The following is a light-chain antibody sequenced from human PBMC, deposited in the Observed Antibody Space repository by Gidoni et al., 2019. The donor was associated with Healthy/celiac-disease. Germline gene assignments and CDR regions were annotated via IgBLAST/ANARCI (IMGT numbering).Light chain of an antibody. CDR2: DAS. V-gene: IGKV3-20*01. CDR1: KSVRSNY. J-gene: IGKJ1*01. Sequence: VLTQSTGTLSWSPGERATLSCRASKSVRSNYLAWYQQKPGQAPRLLIYDASSRATGIPDRFSGSGSGADFTLTISRLEPEDFAVYYCQQYVTSPWTFGQGTKVEIK. CDR3: QQYVTSPWT.